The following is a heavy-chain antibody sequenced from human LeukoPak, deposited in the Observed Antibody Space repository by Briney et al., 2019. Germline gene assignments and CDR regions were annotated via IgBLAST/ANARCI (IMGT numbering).Heavy chain of an antibody. D-gene: IGHD1-14*01. J-gene: IGHJ3*02. CDR2: IYYSGST. CDR1: GGSISSYY. Sequence: KTSETLSLTCTVSGGSISSYYWSWIRQPPGKGLEWIGYIYYSGSTNYNPSLKSRVTISVDTSKNQFSLKLSSVTAADTAVYYCAGELVPEAFDIWGQGTMVTVSS. V-gene: IGHV4-59*01. CDR3: AGELVPEAFDI.